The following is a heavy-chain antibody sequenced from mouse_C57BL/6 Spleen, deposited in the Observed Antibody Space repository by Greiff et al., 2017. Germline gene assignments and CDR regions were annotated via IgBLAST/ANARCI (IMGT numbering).Heavy chain of an antibody. J-gene: IGHJ2*01. V-gene: IGHV1-9*01. D-gene: IGHD1-1*01. CDR1: GYTFTGYW. CDR2: ILPGSGST. Sequence: QVQLQQSGAELMKPGASVKLSCKATGYTFTGYWIEWVKQRPRHGLEWIGEILPGSGSTNYNEKFKGKATFTADTSSNTAYMQLSSLTTEDSAIYYCARGGLTTVVATDFDYWGQGTTLTVSS. CDR3: ARGGLTTVVATDFDY.